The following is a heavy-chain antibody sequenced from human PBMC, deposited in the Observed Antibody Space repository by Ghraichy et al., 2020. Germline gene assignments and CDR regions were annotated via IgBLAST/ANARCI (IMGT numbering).Heavy chain of an antibody. Sequence: SETLSLTCAVYGGSFSDYSWTWIRQPPGKGLEWIGEINHSGSTNYNPSLKSRVTISVDTSKNQFSLKLSSVTAADTAVYYCARGRTRYYYDSSGYYYAPTTLYYFDYWGQGTLVTVSS. CDR1: GGSFSDYS. CDR3: ARGRTRYYYDSSGYYYAPTTLYYFDY. J-gene: IGHJ4*02. V-gene: IGHV4-34*01. D-gene: IGHD3-22*01. CDR2: INHSGST.